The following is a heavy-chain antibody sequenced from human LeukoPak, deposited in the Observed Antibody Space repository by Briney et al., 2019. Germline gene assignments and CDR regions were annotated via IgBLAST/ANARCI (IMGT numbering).Heavy chain of an antibody. J-gene: IGHJ4*02. CDR1: GYTFTSYG. V-gene: IGHV1-18*01. D-gene: IGHD1-26*01. CDR3: ARDQRREAVGAIDY. CDR2: ISAYNGNT. Sequence: ASVKVSCKASGYTFTSYGISWVRQAPGQGLEWMGWISAYNGNTNYAQKLQGRVTMTTDTSTSTAYMELRSLRSDDTAVYYCARDQRREAVGAIDYWGQGTLVTVSS.